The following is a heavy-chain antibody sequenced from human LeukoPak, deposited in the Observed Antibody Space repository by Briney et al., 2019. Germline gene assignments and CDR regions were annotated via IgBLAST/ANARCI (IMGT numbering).Heavy chain of an antibody. J-gene: IGHJ6*02. CDR3: ARDVYYYYGMDV. Sequence: SETLSLTCAGYGGTFSGYYWSWIHQPPGKGLDWIGEINHSGSTNYNPSIKSRVTISVDTSKNQFSPKLSSVPAADTAVYYCARDVYYYYGMDVWGQGTTVTVSS. CDR2: INHSGST. CDR1: GGTFSGYY. V-gene: IGHV4-34*01.